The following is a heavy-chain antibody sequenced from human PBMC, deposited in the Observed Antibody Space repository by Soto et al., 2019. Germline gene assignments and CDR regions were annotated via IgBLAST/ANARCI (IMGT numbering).Heavy chain of an antibody. V-gene: IGHV3-66*01. Sequence: WGSLRLSCAVSGYTVSSKYMSWVRQAPGKGLEWVSLINRGGSISYADSVKGRFTISRDNSKNTLYLQMNSLRAEDTAVYYCAKVFGWGTIFGVVPRYYYGMDVWGQGTTVTVSS. J-gene: IGHJ6*02. CDR1: GYTVSSKY. CDR3: AKVFGWGTIFGVVPRYYYGMDV. D-gene: IGHD3-3*01. CDR2: INRGGSI.